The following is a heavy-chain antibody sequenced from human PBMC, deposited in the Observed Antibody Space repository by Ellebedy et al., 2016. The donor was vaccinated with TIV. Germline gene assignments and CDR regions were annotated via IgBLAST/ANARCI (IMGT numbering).Heavy chain of an antibody. CDR1: GYTFTGYN. CDR2: INPNSGGT. J-gene: IGHJ5*02. D-gene: IGHD2-2*01. V-gene: IGHV1-2*02. CDR3: AREVVLVPAANAPGWFDP. Sequence: AASVKVSCKASGYTFTGYNMHWVRQAPGQGLEWMGWINPNSGGTNYSQKFQGRVTMTRDTSISTAYMELRRLRSDDTAVYYCAREVVLVPAANAPGWFDPWGQGTPVTVSS.